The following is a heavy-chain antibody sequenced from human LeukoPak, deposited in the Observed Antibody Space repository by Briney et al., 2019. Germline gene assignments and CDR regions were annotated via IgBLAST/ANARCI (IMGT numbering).Heavy chain of an antibody. D-gene: IGHD5-24*01. Sequence: GRSLRLSCAASGFTFSSYAMHWVRQAPGKGLEWVAVIPYDGSNKYYADSVKGRFTISRDNSKNTLYLQMNSLRAEDTAVYYCARGIEMATFYFDYWGQGTLVTVSS. CDR1: GFTFSSYA. CDR3: ARGIEMATFYFDY. V-gene: IGHV3-30-3*01. CDR2: IPYDGSNK. J-gene: IGHJ4*02.